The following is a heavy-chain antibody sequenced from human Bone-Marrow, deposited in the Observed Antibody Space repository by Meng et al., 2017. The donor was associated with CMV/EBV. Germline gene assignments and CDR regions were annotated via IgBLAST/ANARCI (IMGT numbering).Heavy chain of an antibody. CDR2: IKSKTDGGTT. D-gene: IGHD3-3*01. V-gene: IGHV3-15*01. CDR3: TTITIFGVVTPDY. CDR1: GFSFSSYG. Sequence: SCAASGFSFSSYGMSWVRQAPGKGLEWVGRIKSKTDGGTTDYAAPVKGRFTISRDDSKNTLYLQMNSLKTAGTAVYYCTTITIFGVVTPDYWGQGTLVTVSS. J-gene: IGHJ4*02.